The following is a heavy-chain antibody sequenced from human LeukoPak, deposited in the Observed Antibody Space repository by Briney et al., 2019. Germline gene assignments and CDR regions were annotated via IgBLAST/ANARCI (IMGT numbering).Heavy chain of an antibody. CDR1: GFTFSSYA. J-gene: IGHJ4*02. V-gene: IGHV3-23*01. Sequence: HSGGSLRLSCAASGFTFSSYATSWVRQAPGKGLEWVSAISGSGGSGYYADSAKGRFTISRDNSKNTLYLQMNSLRAEDTAVYYCAKLYSIVGATRDYWGQGTLVTVSS. CDR3: AKLYSIVGATRDY. CDR2: ISGSGGSG. D-gene: IGHD1-26*01.